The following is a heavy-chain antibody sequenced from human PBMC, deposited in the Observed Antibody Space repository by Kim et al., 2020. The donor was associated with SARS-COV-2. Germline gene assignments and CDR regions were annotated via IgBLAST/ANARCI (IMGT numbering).Heavy chain of an antibody. CDR3: ASDQPAGHFDY. Sequence: GGSLRLSCAGSGFTFSGSYMSWIRQAPGKGLEWLSYISDTGSTIYSADSVKGRFTVSRDNDKNLLYLKLNSLRAEDTAVYYCASDQPAGHFDYWGQGTLVTVSS. J-gene: IGHJ4*02. V-gene: IGHV3-11*01. CDR2: ISDTGSTI. CDR1: GFTFSGSY.